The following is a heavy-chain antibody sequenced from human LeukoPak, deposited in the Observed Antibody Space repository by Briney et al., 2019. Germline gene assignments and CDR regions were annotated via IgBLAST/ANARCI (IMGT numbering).Heavy chain of an antibody. J-gene: IGHJ5*02. CDR3: ARGPTMIVGNWFDP. D-gene: IGHD3-22*01. CDR1: GGTFSSYA. Sequence: SVKVSCKASGGTFSSYAISWVRQAPGQGLEWMGGIIPIFGTANYAQKFQGRVTITADKSTSTAYMELSSLRSEDTAVYYCARGPTMIVGNWFDPWGQGTLVTVSS. CDR2: IIPIFGTA. V-gene: IGHV1-69*06.